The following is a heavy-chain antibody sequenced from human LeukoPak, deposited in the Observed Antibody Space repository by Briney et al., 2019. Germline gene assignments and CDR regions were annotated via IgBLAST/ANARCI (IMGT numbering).Heavy chain of an antibody. V-gene: IGHV3-15*07. CDR2: IKRRSDGGTP. CDR1: GFSFNDAW. CDR3: ATDTRRIDTFA. D-gene: IGHD2-2*01. Sequence: GGSLRLSCAASGFSFNDAWMNWVRQAPGKGLEWVGRIKRRSDGGTPDYAAPVQGRFTISRDESKNTLYLQMNSLKTGDTAVYYCATDTRRIDTFAWGQGTLVTVAA. J-gene: IGHJ4*02.